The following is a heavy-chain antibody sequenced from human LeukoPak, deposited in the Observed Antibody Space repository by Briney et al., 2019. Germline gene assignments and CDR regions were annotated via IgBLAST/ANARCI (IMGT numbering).Heavy chain of an antibody. CDR2: INHSGST. CDR1: GGSLSGYY. CDR3: ARGSKVLSYYYDSSGSPDY. V-gene: IGHV4-34*01. Sequence: TSETLSLTCAVYGGSLSGYYWSWIRQPPGKGLEWIGEINHSGSTNYNPSLKSRVTISVDTSKNQFSLKLSSVTAADTAVYYCARGSKVLSYYYDSSGSPDYWGQGTLVTVSS. D-gene: IGHD3-22*01. J-gene: IGHJ4*02.